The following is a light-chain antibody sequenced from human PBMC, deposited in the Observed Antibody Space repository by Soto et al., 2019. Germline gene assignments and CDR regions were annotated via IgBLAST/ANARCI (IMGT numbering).Light chain of an antibody. V-gene: IGKV3-15*01. CDR3: QQYLSWPLT. CDR2: GAS. CDR1: QNVNNN. Sequence: EIVMTQSPASLSVSPGERATLSCRASQNVNNNLAWYQQKPGQAPRLLIHGASTRASGIPGTFSGSGSGTEFTLTISSLQSEDFAVYYCQQYLSWPLTFGAGTK. J-gene: IGKJ4*01.